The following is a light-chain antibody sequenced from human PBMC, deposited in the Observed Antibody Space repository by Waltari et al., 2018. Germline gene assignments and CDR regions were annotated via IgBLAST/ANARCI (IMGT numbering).Light chain of an antibody. V-gene: IGLV2-14*02. CDR1: SSDVRSYNL. CDR3: SSYTSSSTLGV. J-gene: IGLJ3*02. Sequence: QSALTQPASVSGSPGQSITISCTGTSSDVRSYNLVSWYQQHPGKAPKLMIYDVSNRPSGVSNRFSGSKSGNTASLTISGLQAEDEADYYCSSYTSSSTLGVFGGGTKLTVL. CDR2: DVS.